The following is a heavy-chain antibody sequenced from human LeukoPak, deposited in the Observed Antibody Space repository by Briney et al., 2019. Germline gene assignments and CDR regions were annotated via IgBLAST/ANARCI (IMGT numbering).Heavy chain of an antibody. Sequence: GGSLRRSCAASGFTFNNYAMNWVRQAPGKGLEWVSAISESGDKTHYADSVKGRFTISRANSQNTLYLQMNSLRAEETALYYCAKQWVDCWGQGTLVTVSS. J-gene: IGHJ4*02. CDR2: ISESGDKT. CDR3: AKQWVDC. V-gene: IGHV3-23*01. D-gene: IGHD1-26*01. CDR1: GFTFNNYA.